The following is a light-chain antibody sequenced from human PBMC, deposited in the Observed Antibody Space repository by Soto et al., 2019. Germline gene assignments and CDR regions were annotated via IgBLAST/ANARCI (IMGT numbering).Light chain of an antibody. J-gene: IGKJ2*01. CDR2: DAS. Sequence: DIQMTQSPSSLSASVGDRVTITCQASQDIYNFLNWYQQKPGKAPKLLIFDASNLEKGVPSRFSGSGSGTDFTFTISSLQPEDFATYYFQQYDNLPPYTFGQGTKVE. CDR1: QDIYNF. V-gene: IGKV1-33*01. CDR3: QQYDNLPPYT.